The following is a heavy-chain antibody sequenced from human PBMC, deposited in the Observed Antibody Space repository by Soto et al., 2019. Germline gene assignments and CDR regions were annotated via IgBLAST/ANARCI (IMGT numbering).Heavy chain of an antibody. V-gene: IGHV3-9*01. CDR1: GFTFDDYA. D-gene: IGHD2-2*01. Sequence: EVQLVESGGGLVQPGRSLRLSCAASGFTFDDYAMHWVRQAPGKGLEWVSGISWNSGSIGYADSVKGRFTISRDNAKNSLYLQMNSLRAEDTALYYCAKDREYQLLALGYWGQGNLVTVSS. CDR3: AKDREYQLLALGY. CDR2: ISWNSGSI. J-gene: IGHJ4*02.